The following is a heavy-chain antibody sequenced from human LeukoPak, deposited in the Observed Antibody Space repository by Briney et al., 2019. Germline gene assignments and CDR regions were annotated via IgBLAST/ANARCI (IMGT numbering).Heavy chain of an antibody. CDR2: INPNSGGT. Sequence: ASVKVSCKASGYTFPGYYMHWVRQAPGQGLVWMGWINPNSGGTNYAQKFQGRVTMTRNTSISTAYMELSRLRSDDTAVYYCAREHSSSSGKVFDYWGQGTLVTVSS. CDR1: GYTFPGYY. D-gene: IGHD6-6*01. J-gene: IGHJ4*02. CDR3: AREHSSSSGKVFDY. V-gene: IGHV1-2*02.